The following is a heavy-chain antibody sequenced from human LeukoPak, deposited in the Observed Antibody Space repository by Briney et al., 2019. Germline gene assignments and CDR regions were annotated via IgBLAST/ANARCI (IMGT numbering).Heavy chain of an antibody. CDR2: INHSGST. Sequence: SETLSLTCAVYGGSFSGYYWSWIRQPPGKGLEWIGEINHSGSTNYNPSLKSRVTISVDTSKNQFSLKLTSVTAADTAVYYCARSKDILTGYCFDYWGQGTLVTVSS. V-gene: IGHV4-34*01. CDR1: GGSFSGYY. CDR3: ARSKDILTGYCFDY. D-gene: IGHD3-9*01. J-gene: IGHJ4*02.